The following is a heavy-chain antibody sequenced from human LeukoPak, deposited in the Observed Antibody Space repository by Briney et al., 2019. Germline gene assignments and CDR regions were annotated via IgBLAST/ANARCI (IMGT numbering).Heavy chain of an antibody. CDR1: GFTFYNYA. CDR3: AKGSSSSRPYYFDY. V-gene: IGHV3-23*01. J-gene: IGHJ4*02. Sequence: GESLKISCAASGFTFYNYAMSWVRQAPGKGLEWVPAITGSGTDTFHADSVKGRFTISRDNSESTLYLQMNRLRAEDTATYYCAKGSSSSRPYYFDYWGQGTLVTVSS. CDR2: ITGSGTDT. D-gene: IGHD6-6*01.